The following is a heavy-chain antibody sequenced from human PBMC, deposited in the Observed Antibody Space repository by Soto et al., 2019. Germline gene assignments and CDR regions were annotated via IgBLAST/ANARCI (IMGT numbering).Heavy chain of an antibody. D-gene: IGHD3-16*01. CDR2: IYHSGST. Sequence: SETLSLTCAVSGGSISSGGYSWSWIRQPPGKGLEWIGYIYHSGSTYYNPSLKSRVTISVDRSKNQFSLKLSSVTAADTAVYYCASYFMIQNWFDPWGQGTLVTVSS. J-gene: IGHJ5*02. V-gene: IGHV4-30-2*01. CDR3: ASYFMIQNWFDP. CDR1: GGSISSGGYS.